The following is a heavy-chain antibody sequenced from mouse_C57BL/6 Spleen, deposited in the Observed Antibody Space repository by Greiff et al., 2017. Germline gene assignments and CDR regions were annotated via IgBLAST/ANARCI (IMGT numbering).Heavy chain of an antibody. J-gene: IGHJ2*01. D-gene: IGHD2-1*01. CDR3: VYYGNYDYFDY. CDR1: GFSLTSYG. V-gene: IGHV2-3*01. Sequence: LQESGPGLVAPSQSLSITCTVSGFSLTSYGVSWVRQPPGKGLEWLGVIWGDGSTNYHSALISRLSISKDNSKSQVFLKLNSLQTYDTATYYCVYYGNYDYFDYWGQGTTLTVSS. CDR2: IWGDGST.